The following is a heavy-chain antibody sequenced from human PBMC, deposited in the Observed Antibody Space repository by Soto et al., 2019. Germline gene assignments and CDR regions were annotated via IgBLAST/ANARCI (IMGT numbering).Heavy chain of an antibody. V-gene: IGHV1-69*06. CDR3: ARVLEGSSWNAIDF. CDR1: EGTFKNYA. CDR2: IIPIFGTP. D-gene: IGHD6-13*01. J-gene: IGHJ4*02. Sequence: QVHLVQSGPEVKKPGSSVRVSCQASEGTFKNYAISWIRQAPGHGLEWMGGIIPIFGTPNYAQKFQGRVTISADKTTTTAYMDLTSLISDDTAVYYCARVLEGSSWNAIDFWGPGTLVTVSS.